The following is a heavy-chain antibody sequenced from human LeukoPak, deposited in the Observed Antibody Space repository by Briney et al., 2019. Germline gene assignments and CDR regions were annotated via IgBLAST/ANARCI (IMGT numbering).Heavy chain of an antibody. Sequence: ASVKVSCEASGYTFTSYYMHWVRQAPGQGLEWMGIINPSGGSTSYAQKFQGRVTMTRDMSTSTVYMELSSLRSEDTAVYYCAREGQELRYFDWLLSHYYYCMDVWGKGTTVTVSS. V-gene: IGHV1-46*01. J-gene: IGHJ6*03. CDR3: AREGQELRYFDWLLSHYYYCMDV. D-gene: IGHD3-9*01. CDR1: GYTFTSYY. CDR2: INPSGGST.